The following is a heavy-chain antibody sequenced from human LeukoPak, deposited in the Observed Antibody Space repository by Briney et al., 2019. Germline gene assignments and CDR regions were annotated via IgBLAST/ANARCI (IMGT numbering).Heavy chain of an antibody. Sequence: ASVKVSCTASGYTFTSYYMHGVRQAPGQGLEWMGMFNPSGGGTTYAQKFQGRVTMTRDTSTSTVYMELSSLRSEDTAVYYCARGRFVLDYYRFDSCGQKTLVTVSS. J-gene: IGHJ4*02. V-gene: IGHV1-46*01. CDR1: GYTFTSYY. CDR3: ARGRFVLDYYRFDS. D-gene: IGHD3-22*01. CDR2: FNPSGGGT.